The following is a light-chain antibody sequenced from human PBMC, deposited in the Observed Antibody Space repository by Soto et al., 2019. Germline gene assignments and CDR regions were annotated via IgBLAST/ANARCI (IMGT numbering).Light chain of an antibody. CDR2: GAS. Sequence: EIVLTQSPATLSVSQGERATLSCRASESVSHNLAWYQQKPGQAPRLLLFGASARATGIPAKFSGSGSGTEFTLTISSLQAEDFAVDYCQQYNKWPLTFGGGTKVEIK. CDR1: ESVSHN. V-gene: IGKV3-15*01. CDR3: QQYNKWPLT. J-gene: IGKJ4*01.